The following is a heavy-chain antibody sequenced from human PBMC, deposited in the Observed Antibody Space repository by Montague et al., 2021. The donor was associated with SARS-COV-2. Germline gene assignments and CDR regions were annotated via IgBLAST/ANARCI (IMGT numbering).Heavy chain of an antibody. Sequence: SLRLSCPASGFTVSSNYMTWVCQAPGKGLEWVSLIYSSGSTFYADSVQGRFTISRDNSNNTLYLHMNSLRAEDTAVYYCARQILTMVRGVPRNWFDPWGQGTLVTVSS. CDR2: IYSSGST. D-gene: IGHD3-10*01. CDR3: ARQILTMVRGVPRNWFDP. J-gene: IGHJ5*02. V-gene: IGHV3-66*04. CDR1: GFTVSSNY.